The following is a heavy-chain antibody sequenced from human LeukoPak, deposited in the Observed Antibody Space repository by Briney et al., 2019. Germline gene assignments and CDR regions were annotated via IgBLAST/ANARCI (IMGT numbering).Heavy chain of an antibody. D-gene: IGHD3-22*01. CDR2: ISGSGGST. J-gene: IGHJ5*02. V-gene: IGHV3-23*01. Sequence: GGSLRLSCAASGFTFSSYAMSWVRQAPGKGLEWVSAISGSGGSTYYADSVKGRFTISRDNSKNTLYLQMNSLRAEDTAVYYCAKDYYYDSSGYYSGNWFDPWGQGTLVTVSS. CDR1: GFTFSSYA. CDR3: AKDYYYDSSGYYSGNWFDP.